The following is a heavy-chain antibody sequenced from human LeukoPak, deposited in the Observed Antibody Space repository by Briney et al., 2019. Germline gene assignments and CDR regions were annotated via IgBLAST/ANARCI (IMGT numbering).Heavy chain of an antibody. CDR2: MSSSSSRI. V-gene: IGHV3-48*02. CDR3: ARQIILRGFDY. Sequence: GGSLRLSCAASGFIFSTYDMNWVRQAPGKGLEYVSYMSSSSSRIYYAASVKGRFTMSRDNAKNTLSLQMNSLRDEDTAVYYCARQIILRGFDYWGRGTLVTVSS. D-gene: IGHD3-10*01. J-gene: IGHJ4*02. CDR1: GFIFSTYD.